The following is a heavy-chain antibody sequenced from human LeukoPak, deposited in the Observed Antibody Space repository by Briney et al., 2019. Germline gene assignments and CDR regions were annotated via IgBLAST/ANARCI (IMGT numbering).Heavy chain of an antibody. D-gene: IGHD1-26*01. CDR1: GFTFSSYG. Sequence: PGGSLRLSCAASGFTFSSYGMHWVRQAPGKGLEWVAVISYDGSNKYYADSVKGRFTISRDNAKNSLYLQMNSLRVEDTAVYYCARVATGSYHFDYWGQGTLVTVSS. CDR2: ISYDGSNK. V-gene: IGHV3-30*03. CDR3: ARVATGSYHFDY. J-gene: IGHJ4*02.